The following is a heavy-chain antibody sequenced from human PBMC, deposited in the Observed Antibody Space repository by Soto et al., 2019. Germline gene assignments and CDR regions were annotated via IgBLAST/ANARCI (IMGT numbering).Heavy chain of an antibody. V-gene: IGHV4-59*12. J-gene: IGHJ4*02. Sequence: PSETLSLTCTVSGGSISSYCWNWIRQPPGKGLEWIGYIYHSGSTNYNPSLKSRVTISIDKSKNQFSLKLSSVTAADTAVYYCARDTLTGPFDYWGQGTLVTVSS. CDR1: GGSISSYC. CDR2: IYHSGST. D-gene: IGHD3-9*01. CDR3: ARDTLTGPFDY.